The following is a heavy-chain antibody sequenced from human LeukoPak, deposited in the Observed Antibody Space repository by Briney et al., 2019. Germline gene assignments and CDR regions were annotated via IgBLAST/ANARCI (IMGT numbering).Heavy chain of an antibody. CDR1: GGSFSGYY. V-gene: IGHV4-34*01. Sequence: SETLSLTCAVYGGSFSGYYWSWIRQPPGKGLEWIGEINHSGSTNYNPSLKSRVTISVDTSKNQFSLKLSSVTAADTAVYYCAGNRELGRDYWGQGTLVTVSS. CDR2: INHSGST. J-gene: IGHJ4*02. CDR3: AGNRELGRDY. D-gene: IGHD1-26*01.